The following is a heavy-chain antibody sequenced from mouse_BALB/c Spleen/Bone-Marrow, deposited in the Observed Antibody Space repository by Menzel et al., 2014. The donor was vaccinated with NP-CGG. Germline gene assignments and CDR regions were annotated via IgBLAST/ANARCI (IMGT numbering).Heavy chain of an antibody. J-gene: IGHJ3*01. Sequence: VKLMESGPGLVAPSQSLSIPCTDSGFSLTDYGVSWIRQPPGKGLEWLGVIWGVGTTYYNSALKSRLSISKDNSKSQVFLKMNSLQTDDTAMYYCAKIYYDFDGFAHWGQGTLVTVSA. V-gene: IGHV2-6-5*01. CDR2: IWGVGTT. CDR1: GFSLTDYG. CDR3: AKIYYDFDGFAH. D-gene: IGHD2-4*01.